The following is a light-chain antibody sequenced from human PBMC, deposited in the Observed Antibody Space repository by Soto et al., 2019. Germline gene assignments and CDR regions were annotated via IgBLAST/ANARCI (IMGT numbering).Light chain of an antibody. J-gene: IGLJ1*01. CDR3: SSYKSSRTLYA. CDR1: SRDVGGYNY. Sequence: QSPLGQPASVSGSPGHSITISCTGTSRDVGGYNYVSWYQQHPGKARKLMIYEVSNRPSGVSNRFSGSKSGNKASLTISGLQAEDEADYYCSSYKSSRTLYAFGTGTKVTVL. CDR2: EVS. V-gene: IGLV2-14*01.